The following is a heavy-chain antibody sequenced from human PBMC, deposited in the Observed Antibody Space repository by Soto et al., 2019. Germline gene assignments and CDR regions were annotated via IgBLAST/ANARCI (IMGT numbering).Heavy chain of an antibody. CDR3: ARVPDY. V-gene: IGHV4-39*07. J-gene: IGHJ4*02. CDR1: GASISRSSYY. Sequence: ASETLSLTCTVSGASISRSSYYWGWIRQPPGKGLEWIASIYYSGATYYNPSLKSRVTISVDRSKNHFSLKLSSVTAADTAVYYCARVPDYWGQGTLVTVSS. CDR2: IYYSGAT.